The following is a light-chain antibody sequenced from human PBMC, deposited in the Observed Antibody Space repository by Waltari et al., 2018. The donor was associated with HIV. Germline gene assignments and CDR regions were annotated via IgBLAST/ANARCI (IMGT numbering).Light chain of an antibody. V-gene: IGKV1-8*01. J-gene: IGKJ3*01. CDR2: AAS. CDR1: GSIGTY. Sequence: IQMAQFPAYLSASTAQKVTITCRANGSIGTYLAWYQQKPGKVPQLLLSAASSLQTGVPSRFSGSGSGTDFTLTISWLESDDFATYYCQQYHSFPYTFGHGTTVD. CDR3: QQYHSFPYT.